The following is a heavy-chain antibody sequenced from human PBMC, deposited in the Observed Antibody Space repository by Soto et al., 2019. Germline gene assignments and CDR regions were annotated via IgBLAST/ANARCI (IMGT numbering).Heavy chain of an antibody. CDR3: ARDRDTYYDILTPLPSYYFDY. CDR1: GYTFTGYY. J-gene: IGHJ4*02. Sequence: ASVKVSCKASGYTFTGYYMHWVRQAPGQGLEWMGWINPNSGGTNYAQKFQGWVTMTRDTSISTAYMELSRLRSDDTAVYYCARDRDTYYDILTPLPSYYFDYWGQGTLVTVSS. V-gene: IGHV1-2*04. CDR2: INPNSGGT. D-gene: IGHD3-9*01.